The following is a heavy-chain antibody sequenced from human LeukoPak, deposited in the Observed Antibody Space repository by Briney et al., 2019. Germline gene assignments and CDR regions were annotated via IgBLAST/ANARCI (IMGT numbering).Heavy chain of an antibody. D-gene: IGHD2-21*02. Sequence: GGSLRLSCAASGFTFSSYAMSWVRQAPGKGLEWVSGISGSGGSTYYADSVKGRFTISRVNSKNTLYLQMNSLRAEDTAVYYCAKGRSIVVVTAMNYWGQGTLVTVSS. J-gene: IGHJ4*02. CDR3: AKGRSIVVVTAMNY. V-gene: IGHV3-23*01. CDR1: GFTFSSYA. CDR2: ISGSGGST.